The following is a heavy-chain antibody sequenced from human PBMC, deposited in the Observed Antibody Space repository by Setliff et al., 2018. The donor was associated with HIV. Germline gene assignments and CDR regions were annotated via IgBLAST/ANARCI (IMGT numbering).Heavy chain of an antibody. Sequence: PGESLKISCKGSGDSFNTSWIGWVRQMPGKGLEWMGIIFPGDSDTKYSPSFQGQVTISVDKSISTAYLQWTSLKASDTAMYYCARRPYYDSWSGHQAFDIWGQGTMVTVSS. CDR1: GDSFNTSW. V-gene: IGHV5-51*01. D-gene: IGHD3-3*01. J-gene: IGHJ3*02. CDR3: ARRPYYDSWSGHQAFDI. CDR2: IFPGDSDT.